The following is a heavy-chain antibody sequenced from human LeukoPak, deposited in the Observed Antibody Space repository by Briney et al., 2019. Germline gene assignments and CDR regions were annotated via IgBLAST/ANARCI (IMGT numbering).Heavy chain of an antibody. CDR3: ATRPYSSSWYPHY. CDR1: GFTLSSYW. CDR2: IKQDGSEK. J-gene: IGHJ4*02. Sequence: GGSLRLSCAASGFTLSSYWMSWVRQAPGKGLEWVANIKQDGSEKYYVDSVKGRFTISRDNAKNSLYLQMNSLRAEDTAVYYCATRPYSSSWYPHYWGQGTLVTVS. V-gene: IGHV3-7*01. D-gene: IGHD6-13*01.